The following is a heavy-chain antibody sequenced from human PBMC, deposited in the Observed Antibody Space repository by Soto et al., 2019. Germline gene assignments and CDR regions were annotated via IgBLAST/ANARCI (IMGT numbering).Heavy chain of an antibody. D-gene: IGHD3-10*01. CDR1: GFTVSSNY. J-gene: IGHJ6*02. Sequence: EVQLVESGGGLVQPGGSLRLSCAASGFTVSSNYMSWVRQAPGKGLEWVSVIFSGGRTYYADSVKGRFTISRANSKITLYRQMNSLRAEATAVYYCARDMVRGMDVWGQGTTVTVSS. CDR2: IFSGGRT. CDR3: ARDMVRGMDV. V-gene: IGHV3-66*01.